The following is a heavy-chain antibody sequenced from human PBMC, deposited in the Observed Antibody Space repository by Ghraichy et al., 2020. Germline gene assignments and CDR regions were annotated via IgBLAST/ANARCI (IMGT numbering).Heavy chain of an antibody. CDR2: ISSSSNTI. V-gene: IGHV3-48*02. Sequence: GGSLRLSCAASGFTFSGYSMNWVRQAPGKGLEWVSYISSSSNTIYYADSVMGRFTISRDNAKNSLYLQMNSLRDGDTAVYYCARASRGELGATDYWGQGTLVTVSS. D-gene: IGHD1-26*01. CDR1: GFTFSGYS. J-gene: IGHJ4*02. CDR3: ARASRGELGATDY.